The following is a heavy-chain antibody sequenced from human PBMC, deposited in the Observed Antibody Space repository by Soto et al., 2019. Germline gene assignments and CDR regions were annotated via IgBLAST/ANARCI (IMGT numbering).Heavy chain of an antibody. Sequence: SETLSLTCRVSGGSMSSNYWTWIRQSPGKGLEWIGYIYYTGSTKYNPSLQSRVTISLDTSKNQFSLRLTSVTSADTAVYYCARGGSYGDFFDYWGQGAQVTVSS. CDR3: ARGGSYGDFFDY. D-gene: IGHD4-17*01. V-gene: IGHV4-59*01. J-gene: IGHJ4*02. CDR2: IYYTGST. CDR1: GGSMSSNY.